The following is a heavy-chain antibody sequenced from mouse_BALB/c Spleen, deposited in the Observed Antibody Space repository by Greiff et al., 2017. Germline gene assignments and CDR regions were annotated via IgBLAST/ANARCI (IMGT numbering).Heavy chain of an antibody. CDR3: ARGGNGYYYFDY. CDR1: GYTFTSYW. V-gene: IGHV1-7*01. D-gene: IGHD2-3*01. CDR2: INPSTGYT. Sequence: QVHVKQSGAELAKPGASVKMSCKASGYTFTSYWMHWVKQRPGQGLEWIGYINPSTGYTEYNQKFKDKATLTADKSSSTAYMQLSSLTSEDSAVYYCARGGNGYYYFDYWGQGTTLTVSS. J-gene: IGHJ2*01.